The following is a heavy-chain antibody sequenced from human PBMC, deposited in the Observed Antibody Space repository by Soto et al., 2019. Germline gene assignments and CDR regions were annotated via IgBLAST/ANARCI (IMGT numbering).Heavy chain of an antibody. V-gene: IGHV4-4*07. D-gene: IGHD6-6*01. CDR2: IYTSGST. CDR1: GGSISSYY. CDR3: AREYSSSWRSLYYYCGMDV. Sequence: SETLSLTCTVSGGSISSYYWSWIRQPAGKGLEWIGRIYTSGSTNYNPSLKSRVTMSVDTSKNQFSLKLSSVTAADTAVYYCAREYSSSWRSLYYYCGMDVWGQGTTVTVSS. J-gene: IGHJ6*02.